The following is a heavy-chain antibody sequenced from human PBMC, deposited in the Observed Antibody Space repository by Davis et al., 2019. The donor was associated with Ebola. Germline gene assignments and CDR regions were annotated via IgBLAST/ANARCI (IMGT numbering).Heavy chain of an antibody. V-gene: IGHV4-59*01. CDR1: GDSITSYY. J-gene: IGHJ4*02. Sequence: PGGSLRLSCTVSGDSITSYYYNWIRQPPGKGLEWIGYIYYSGTTNYNPSLESRVIISVDTSKNQFSLKLRSVTAADTAVYYCARGSVGDYGNDWGQGTLVTVSS. CDR2: IYYSGTT. D-gene: IGHD4-17*01. CDR3: ARGSVGDYGND.